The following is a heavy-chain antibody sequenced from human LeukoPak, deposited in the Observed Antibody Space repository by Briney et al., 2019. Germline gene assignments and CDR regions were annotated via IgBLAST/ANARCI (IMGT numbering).Heavy chain of an antibody. CDR1: GITLSNAW. D-gene: IGHD3-9*01. Sequence: GGSLRLSCVASGITLSNAWMTWVRHVPGKGLEWISYISNSGSTIYYADSVKGRFTISRDNARNSLYLQMSSLRAEDTALYYCARGGAILTAYFSSGRNRMYHFDSWGQGTLVTVSS. V-gene: IGHV3-48*04. CDR3: ARGGAILTAYFSSGRNRMYHFDS. J-gene: IGHJ4*02. CDR2: ISNSGSTI.